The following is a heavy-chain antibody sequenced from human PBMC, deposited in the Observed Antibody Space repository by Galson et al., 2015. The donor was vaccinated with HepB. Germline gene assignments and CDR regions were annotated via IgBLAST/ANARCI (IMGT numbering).Heavy chain of an antibody. CDR3: ATLPWELGAFDI. CDR1: GYTLTELS. J-gene: IGHJ3*02. D-gene: IGHD1-26*01. Sequence: SVKVSCKVSGYTLTELSMHWVRRAPGKGLEWMGGFDPEDGETIYAQKFQGRVTMTEDTSTDTAYMELSSLRSEDTAVYYCATLPWELGAFDIWGQGTMVTVSS. CDR2: FDPEDGET. V-gene: IGHV1-24*01.